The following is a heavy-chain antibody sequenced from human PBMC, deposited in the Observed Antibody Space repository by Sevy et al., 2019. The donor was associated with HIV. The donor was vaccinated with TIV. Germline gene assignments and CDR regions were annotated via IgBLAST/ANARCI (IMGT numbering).Heavy chain of an antibody. CDR2: IYYNGHI. J-gene: IGHJ4*02. CDR1: GGSITSLY. V-gene: IGHV4-59*08. CDR3: AGENAWGRGYS. D-gene: IGHD1-26*01. Sequence: SETLSLTCTVSGGSITSLYWNWIRQPPGKGLEWIANIYYNGHINYNPSLICRVTLSLDTSKNQFSLRLSSVTAADTAMVYCAGENAWGRGYSWGQGTLVTVSS.